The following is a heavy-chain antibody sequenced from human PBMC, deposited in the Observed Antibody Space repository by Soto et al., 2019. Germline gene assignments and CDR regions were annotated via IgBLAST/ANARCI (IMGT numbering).Heavy chain of an antibody. CDR1: GFTFSSYG. V-gene: IGHV3-30*18. D-gene: IGHD3-3*01. Sequence: GGSLRLSCAASGFTFSSYGMHWVRQAPGKGLEWVAVISYDGSNKYYADSVKGRFTISRDNSKNTLYLQMNSLRAEDTAVYYCAKEVKGLRFLEWSHYYYYGMDVWGQGTTVTVS. CDR3: AKEVKGLRFLEWSHYYYYGMDV. J-gene: IGHJ6*02. CDR2: ISYDGSNK.